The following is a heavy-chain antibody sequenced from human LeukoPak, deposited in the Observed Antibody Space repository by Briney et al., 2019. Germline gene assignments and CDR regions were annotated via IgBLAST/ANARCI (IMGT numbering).Heavy chain of an antibody. CDR2: IWYDGSNK. J-gene: IGHJ4*02. CDR3: ARDYAFYFVY. CDR1: RFTFTRYG. V-gene: IGHV3-33*01. D-gene: IGHD2-2*01. Sequence: GRSLRLSCAPSRFTFTRYGMHGVRQAPRKGLEWVAFIWYDGSNKYYADSVKGRFTISRDSSKDTLYLQMNSLRAEDTAVYYCARDYAFYFVYWGRGTLLTVSS.